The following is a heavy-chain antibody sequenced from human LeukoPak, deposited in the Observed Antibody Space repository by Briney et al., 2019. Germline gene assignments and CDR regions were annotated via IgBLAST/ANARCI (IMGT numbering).Heavy chain of an antibody. CDR3: ARRPTYSYGLGGFDY. V-gene: IGHV4-59*01. Sequence: PSETLSLTCTVSGGSISSYYWSWIRQPPGKGLEWIGYIYYSGSTNYNPSLKSRVTISVDTSKNQFSLKLSSVTAADTAVYYCARRPTYSYGLGGFDYWGQGTLVTVSS. J-gene: IGHJ4*02. D-gene: IGHD5-18*01. CDR1: GGSISSYY. CDR2: IYYSGST.